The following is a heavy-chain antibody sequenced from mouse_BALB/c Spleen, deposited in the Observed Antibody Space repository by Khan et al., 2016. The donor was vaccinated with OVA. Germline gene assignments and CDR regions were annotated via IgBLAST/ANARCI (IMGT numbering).Heavy chain of an antibody. CDR2: IDPENDNT. J-gene: IGHJ3*01. D-gene: IGHD1-1*02. CDR3: ARSSYGAWFAC. CDR1: GFNIKDYY. Sequence: EVQLQESGAELVRPGALVKLSCKASGFNIKDYYMHWVKQRPEQGLDWLGWIDPENDNTKYDPKFQDKANITADTSSNTAYLQVSSLTSEDTAVYCCARSSYGAWFACWGPGTLVTVSA. V-gene: IGHV14-1*02.